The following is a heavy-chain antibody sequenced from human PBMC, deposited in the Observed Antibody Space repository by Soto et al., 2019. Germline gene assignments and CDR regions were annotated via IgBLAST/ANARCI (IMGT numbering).Heavy chain of an antibody. CDR1: GGSISSSSYY. CDR3: ARLGDYYVSGRLRGKLNGYYYYYMDV. V-gene: IGHV4-39*01. D-gene: IGHD3-10*01. J-gene: IGHJ6*03. Sequence: PSETLSLTCTASGGSISSSSYYWGWIRQPPGKGLEWIGSIYYSGSTYYNPSLKSRVTISVDTSKNQFSLKLSSVTAADTAVYYCARLGDYYVSGRLRGKLNGYYYYYMDVWGKGTTVTVSS. CDR2: IYYSGST.